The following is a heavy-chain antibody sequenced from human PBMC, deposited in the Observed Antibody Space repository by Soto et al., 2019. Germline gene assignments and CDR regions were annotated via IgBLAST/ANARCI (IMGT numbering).Heavy chain of an antibody. CDR1: GVSISSGDYY. J-gene: IGHJ4*02. Sequence: PSETLSLTCTVSGVSISSGDYYWSWIRQPPGKGLEWIGYIYYSGSTYYNPSLKSRVTISVDTSKNQFSLKLSSVTAADTAVYYCARSYDILTGYYPPYYFDYWGQGTLVTVS. CDR2: IYYSGST. CDR3: ARSYDILTGYYPPYYFDY. D-gene: IGHD3-9*01. V-gene: IGHV4-30-4*01.